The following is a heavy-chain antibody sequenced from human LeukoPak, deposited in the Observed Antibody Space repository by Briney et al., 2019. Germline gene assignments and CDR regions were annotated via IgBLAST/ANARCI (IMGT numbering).Heavy chain of an antibody. Sequence: ASVTVSCKASGYTFTDYEINWVRQASGQGLEWMGWTNPSSRNRAYAPKFEGRVTMTTDTSTSTAYMELRSLTSEDTAVYYCARNPSRSDTYFDLWGQGTLVTVSS. J-gene: IGHJ4*02. CDR1: GYTFTDYE. CDR3: ARNPSRSDTYFDL. V-gene: IGHV1-8*01. CDR2: TNPSSRNR. D-gene: IGHD5-18*01.